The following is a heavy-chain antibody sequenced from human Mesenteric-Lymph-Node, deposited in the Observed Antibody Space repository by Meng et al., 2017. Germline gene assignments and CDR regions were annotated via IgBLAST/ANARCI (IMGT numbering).Heavy chain of an antibody. Sequence: TFSSYAMSWVRQAPGKGLEWIGSIYYSGSSYYTPSLKSRVTISVDTSDNQFSLQLSSVTAADTAVYYCARAYISAWYESDYFNFWGQGTLVTVSS. CDR2: IYYSGSS. D-gene: IGHD6-19*01. CDR3: ARAYISAWYESDYFNF. J-gene: IGHJ4*02. CDR1: TFSSYA. V-gene: IGHV4-39*07.